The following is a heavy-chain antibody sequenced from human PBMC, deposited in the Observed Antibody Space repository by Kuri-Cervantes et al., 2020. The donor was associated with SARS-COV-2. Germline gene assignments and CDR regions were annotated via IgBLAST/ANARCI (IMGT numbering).Heavy chain of an antibody. V-gene: IGHV1-18*01. D-gene: IGHD3-10*01. CDR3: ARDSGFAPFDY. Sequence: GGSLRLSCKASGYTFTSYGISWVRQAPGQGLEWMGWISAYNGNTNYAQKLQGRVTMTTDTSTSTAYMELRSLRSDDTAVYYCARDSGFAPFDYWGQGTLVTVSS. CDR1: GYTFTSYG. CDR2: ISAYNGNT. J-gene: IGHJ4*02.